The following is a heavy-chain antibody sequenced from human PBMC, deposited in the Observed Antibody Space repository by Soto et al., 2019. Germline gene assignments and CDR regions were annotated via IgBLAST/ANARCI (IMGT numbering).Heavy chain of an antibody. CDR2: IIPIFGTA. Sequence: QVQLVQSGAEVKKSGSSVKVSCKASGGTFSSYAISWVRQAPGQGLEWMGGIIPIFGTANYAQKFQGRVTVTADESTSTGYMGLSSLSSEDTAVYYCARRGGYGSGGSCYSAFDIWGQGTMVTVSS. CDR3: ARRGGYGSGGSCYSAFDI. V-gene: IGHV1-69*12. D-gene: IGHD2-15*01. CDR1: GGTFSSYA. J-gene: IGHJ3*02.